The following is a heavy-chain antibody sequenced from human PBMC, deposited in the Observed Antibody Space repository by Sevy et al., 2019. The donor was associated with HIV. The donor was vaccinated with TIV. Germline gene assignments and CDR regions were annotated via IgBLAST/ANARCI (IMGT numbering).Heavy chain of an antibody. D-gene: IGHD1-26*01. CDR2: IYYNGHI. CDR1: GGSITSLY. V-gene: IGHV4-59*08. CDR3: AGENAWGRGYS. Sequence: SETLSLTCTVSGGSITSLYWNWIRQPPGKGLEWIPNIYYNGHINYNPSLKSRVTLSLDTSKNPFSLRLSSVTAADTAMYYCAGENAWGRGYSWGQGTLVTVSS. J-gene: IGHJ4*02.